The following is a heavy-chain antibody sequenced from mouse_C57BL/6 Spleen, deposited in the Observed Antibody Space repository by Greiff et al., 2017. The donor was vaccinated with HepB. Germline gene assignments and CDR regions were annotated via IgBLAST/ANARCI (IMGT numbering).Heavy chain of an antibody. Sequence: QVQLKESGPELVKPGASVKISCKASGYAFSSSWMNWVKQRPGKGLEWIGRIYPGDGDTNYNGKFKGKATLTADKSSSTAYMQLSSLTSEDSAVYFCARWYYGSSYDAYWGQGTLVTVSA. V-gene: IGHV1-82*01. CDR1: GYAFSSSW. CDR2: IYPGDGDT. D-gene: IGHD1-1*01. CDR3: ARWYYGSSYDAY. J-gene: IGHJ3*01.